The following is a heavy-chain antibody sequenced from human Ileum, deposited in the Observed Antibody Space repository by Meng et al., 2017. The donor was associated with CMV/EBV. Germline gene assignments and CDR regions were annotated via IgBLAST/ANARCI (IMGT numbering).Heavy chain of an antibody. Sequence: QVQLQQSGPGLVKLSQTLSVTCAISGDSVSRNGVAWNWVRQSPSRGLEWLGRTYYRSKWYNEYAESVKSRITINPDTSKNQFSLQLNSVTPEDTAVYYCARGESSSLDYWGQGTLVTVSS. V-gene: IGHV6-1*01. J-gene: IGHJ4*02. CDR3: ARGESSSLDY. CDR2: TYYRSKWYN. CDR1: GDSVSRNGVA. D-gene: IGHD6-13*01.